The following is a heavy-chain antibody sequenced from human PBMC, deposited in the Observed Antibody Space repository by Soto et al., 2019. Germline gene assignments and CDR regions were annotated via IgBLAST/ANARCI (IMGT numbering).Heavy chain of an antibody. CDR2: VSESGGDT. CDR1: GFTFSDYA. V-gene: IGHV3-23*01. J-gene: IGHJ6*02. CDR3: AKIKDIVTVPAYKRYYYHNMDV. Sequence: GGSLRLSCAGSGFTFSDYAMSWVRQAPGKGLEWIAVVSESGGDTFYADSVKGRFTISRDNSRNTLYLQMNSLRAEDTALYRCAKIKDIVTVPAYKRYYYHNMDVWGQGTTVTVSS. D-gene: IGHD2-2*01.